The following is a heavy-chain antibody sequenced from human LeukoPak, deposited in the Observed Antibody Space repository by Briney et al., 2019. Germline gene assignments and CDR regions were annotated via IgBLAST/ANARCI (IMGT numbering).Heavy chain of an antibody. Sequence: GGSLRLSCAASGFTFSSHAMNWVRQSPGEGLEWVSAISGSGGSTYYADSVKGRFTISRDNSKNTLYLQMNSLRAEDTAVYYCAKLKYSGGWYGGFDCWGQGTLVTVTS. V-gene: IGHV3-23*01. CDR2: ISGSGGST. CDR1: GFTFSSHA. CDR3: AKLKYSGGWYGGFDC. D-gene: IGHD6-19*01. J-gene: IGHJ4*02.